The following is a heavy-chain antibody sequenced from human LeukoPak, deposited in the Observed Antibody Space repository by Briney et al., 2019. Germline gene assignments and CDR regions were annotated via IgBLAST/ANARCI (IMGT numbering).Heavy chain of an antibody. Sequence: GEPLKISCKGSGYSFTSYWIGWVRQMPGKGLEWMGIIYPGDSDTRYSPSFQGQVTISADKSISTAYLQWSSLKASDTAMYYCARHSPGPRVAFDIWGQGTMVTVSS. CDR1: GYSFTSYW. V-gene: IGHV5-51*01. CDR2: IYPGDSDT. CDR3: ARHSPGPRVAFDI. J-gene: IGHJ3*02. D-gene: IGHD3-10*01.